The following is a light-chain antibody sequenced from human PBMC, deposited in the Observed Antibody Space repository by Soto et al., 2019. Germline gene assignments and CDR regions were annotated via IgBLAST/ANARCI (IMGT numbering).Light chain of an antibody. CDR1: QIISNW. Sequence: DIQMTQSPSTLSDPVGDRVTITCRSSQIISNWLAWYQQKPGTAPKLVIYDASTLESGVPSRFSGSGSGTEFTLTISSLQPDDFATYYCQQYNTYSWTFGQGTKVDTK. J-gene: IGKJ1*01. CDR3: QQYNTYSWT. CDR2: DAS. V-gene: IGKV1-5*01.